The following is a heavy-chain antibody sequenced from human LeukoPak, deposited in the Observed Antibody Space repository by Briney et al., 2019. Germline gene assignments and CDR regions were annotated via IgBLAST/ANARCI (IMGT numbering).Heavy chain of an antibody. V-gene: IGHV3-23*01. D-gene: IGHD4/OR15-4a*01. CDR3: AKDMVPDGVWGIDY. J-gene: IGHJ4*02. Sequence: GGSLRLSCVVSGFNLNEYTMNWVRVAPGKGLEWVSGIYGGGTPFYADAVRGRFTISKDTSKSTLFLQMNSLRAEDTAIYYCAKDMVPDGVWGIDYWGRGTLVTVSS. CDR2: IYGGGTP. CDR1: GFNLNEYT.